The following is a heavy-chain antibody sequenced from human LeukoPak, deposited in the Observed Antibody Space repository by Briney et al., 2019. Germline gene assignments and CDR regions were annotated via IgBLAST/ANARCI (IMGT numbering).Heavy chain of an antibody. CDR3: ARDSGSGWPFFFDY. CDR2: LSAYNGNT. V-gene: IGHV1-18*01. CDR1: GYSFTNYG. J-gene: IGHJ4*02. Sequence: ASVKVSCKASGYSFTNYGVSWVRQAPGQGLEWMGWLSAYNGNTKYVQKFQGRVTMTTDTFTNTAYMELRSLRSDDTAVYYCARDSGSGWPFFFDYWGQGTLVTVSS. D-gene: IGHD6-19*01.